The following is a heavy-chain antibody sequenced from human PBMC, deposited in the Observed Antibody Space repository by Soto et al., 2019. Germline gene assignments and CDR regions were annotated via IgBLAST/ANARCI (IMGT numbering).Heavy chain of an antibody. Sequence: AAALRLSCAASGFTFSSYALHWVRQAPLKGLEWEAVISYDGSNKYYADSLKGRFTISRDNSKNTLYLQMNSLRAEDTAVYYCAKDVGQWLTYNWFDPWGQGPLVTVSS. CDR1: GFTFSSYA. CDR3: AKDVGQWLTYNWFDP. J-gene: IGHJ5*02. CDR2: ISYDGSNK. V-gene: IGHV3-30*18. D-gene: IGHD6-19*01.